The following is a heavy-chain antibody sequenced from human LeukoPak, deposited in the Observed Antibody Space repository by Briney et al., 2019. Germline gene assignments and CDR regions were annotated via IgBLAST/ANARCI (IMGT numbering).Heavy chain of an antibody. CDR1: GGTFSSYA. CDR2: IIPSLGIA. V-gene: IGHV1-69*04. CDR3: ARDVEEPYYFDY. D-gene: IGHD1-14*01. Sequence: SVKVSCKASGGTFSSYAISWVRQAPGQGLEWMGRIIPSLGIANYAQKFQGRVTITADKSTSTAYMELSSLRSEDTAVYYCARDVEEPYYFDYWGQGTLVTVSS. J-gene: IGHJ4*02.